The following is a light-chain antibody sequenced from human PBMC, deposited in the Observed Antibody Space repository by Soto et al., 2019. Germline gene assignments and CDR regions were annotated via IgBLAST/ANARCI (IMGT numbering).Light chain of an antibody. CDR2: GAS. J-gene: IGKJ5*01. CDR1: QSVSSDY. Sequence: EIVLTQSPGTLSLSPGESATLSCRASQSVSSDYLAWYQQKPGQAPRLLIFGASSRATGIPDRFSGSGSGTDFTLTISSLEPEDFAVYYCQQRSNWPSITFGQGTRLEIK. CDR3: QQRSNWPSIT. V-gene: IGKV3D-20*02.